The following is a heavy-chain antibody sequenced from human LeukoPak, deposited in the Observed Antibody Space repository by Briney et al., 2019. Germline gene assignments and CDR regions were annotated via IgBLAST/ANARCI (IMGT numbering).Heavy chain of an antibody. D-gene: IGHD5-12*01. J-gene: IGHJ2*01. CDR1: GFTLSRFW. V-gene: IGHV3-7*01. CDR2: MKQDGSEK. Sequence: GGSLRLSCAASGFTLSRFWMRWVRQAPGKGLEWVANMKQDGSEKSYVDSVKGRFTISRDNAKNSLILQMSSLKVDDTAVYYCDRGVYSGFYYSSRFFDLWGRGTLVTVSS. CDR3: DRGVYSGFYYSSRFFDL.